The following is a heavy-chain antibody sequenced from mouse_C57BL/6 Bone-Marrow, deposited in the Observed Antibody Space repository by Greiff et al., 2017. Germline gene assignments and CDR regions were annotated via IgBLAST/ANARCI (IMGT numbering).Heavy chain of an antibody. J-gene: IGHJ3*01. CDR1: GYTFTDYE. Sequence: VQLQQSGAELVRPGASVTLSCKASGYTFTDYEMHWVKQTPVHGLEWIGAIDPETGGTAYNQKFKGKAILTADKSSSTAYMELRSLTSEDSAVYYCTRGDYYYAWFAYWGQGTLVTVSA. CDR3: TRGDYYYAWFAY. D-gene: IGHD2-4*01. V-gene: IGHV1-15*01. CDR2: IDPETGGT.